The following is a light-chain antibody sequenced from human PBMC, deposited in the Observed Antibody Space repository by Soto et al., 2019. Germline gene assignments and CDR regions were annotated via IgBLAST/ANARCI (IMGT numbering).Light chain of an antibody. Sequence: EIVLTQSPGTLPLSPGERATLSCRASQSVSSSYLAWYQQRPGQAPRLLIYGASSRATGIPDRFSGSGSGTDFTLTINRLEPEDFAVYYCQRYGSSHWTFGQGTKVEIK. CDR3: QRYGSSHWT. CDR1: QSVSSSY. J-gene: IGKJ1*01. CDR2: GAS. V-gene: IGKV3-20*01.